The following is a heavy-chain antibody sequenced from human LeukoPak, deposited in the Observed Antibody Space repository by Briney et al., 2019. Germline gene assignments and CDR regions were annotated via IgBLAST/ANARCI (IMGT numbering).Heavy chain of an antibody. CDR2: TYLRSKWYN. V-gene: IGHV6-1*01. D-gene: IGHD1-26*01. Sequence: PSQTLSLTCAISGDSVVTNNVAWNWIRQSPSRGLEWLGRTYLRSKWYNEYAVSVKSRITINPDTSRNHFSLQLNSVIPEDTAVYYCTSGKYSGFDIWGQGTMVTVSS. J-gene: IGHJ3*02. CDR1: GDSVVTNNVA. CDR3: TSGKYSGFDI.